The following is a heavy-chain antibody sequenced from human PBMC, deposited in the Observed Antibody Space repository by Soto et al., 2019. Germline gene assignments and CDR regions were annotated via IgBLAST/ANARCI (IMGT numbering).Heavy chain of an antibody. V-gene: IGHV3-9*01. CDR3: AKGTGYSYGGGALDY. D-gene: IGHD5-18*01. J-gene: IGHJ4*02. CDR2: ISWNSGNI. Sequence: PGGSLRLSCAASGFTFDDYAMHWVRQAPGKGLERVSGISWNSGNIGYADSVKGRFTISRDNAENSLYLQMNSLRAEDTALYYCAKGTGYSYGGGALDYWGQGTLVTVSS. CDR1: GFTFDDYA.